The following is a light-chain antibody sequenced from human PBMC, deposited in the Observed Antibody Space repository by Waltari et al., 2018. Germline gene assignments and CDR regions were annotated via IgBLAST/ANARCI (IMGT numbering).Light chain of an antibody. CDR2: WAS. J-gene: IGKJ4*01. CDR3: QQYYSFPLT. V-gene: IGKV4-1*01. CDR1: QSWFWNSNKNTY. Sequence: IVMTQSPDSLAVSLGERATINGWSSQSWFWNSNKNTYLAWYQHKPGQPPKLLFYWASTREYGVPDRFSGSGSGTDFTLTINNLQAEDVAVYYCQQYYSFPLTFGGGTKVEIK.